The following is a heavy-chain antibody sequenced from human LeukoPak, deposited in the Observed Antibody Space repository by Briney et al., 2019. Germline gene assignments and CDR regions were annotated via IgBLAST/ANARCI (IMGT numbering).Heavy chain of an antibody. D-gene: IGHD3-22*01. J-gene: IGHJ4*02. CDR3: ATSSHYYDSSGYSYYFDY. CDR1: GGTFSSYA. CDR2: IIPIFGTA. V-gene: IGHV1-69*01. Sequence: GSSVKVSCKASGGTFSSYAISWVRQAPGQGLEWMGGIIPIFGTANYAQKFQGRVTITADESTSTAYMELSSLRSEDTAVYYCATSSHYYDSSGYSYYFDYWGQGTLVTVSS.